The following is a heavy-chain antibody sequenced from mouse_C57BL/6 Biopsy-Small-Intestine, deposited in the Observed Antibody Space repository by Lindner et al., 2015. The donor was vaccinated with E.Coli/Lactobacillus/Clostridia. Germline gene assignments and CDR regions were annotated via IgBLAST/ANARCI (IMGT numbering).Heavy chain of an antibody. Sequence: VQLQESGPELVKPGASVKMSCKASGYSFTGYYMNWVKQSPEKSLEWIGEINPTTGGTTYNQKFKATATLTVDKSSSTAYMQLKSLTSEDSAVYYCARSYYDNLDYWGQGTTLTVSS. CDR3: ARSYYDNLDY. D-gene: IGHD2-10*01. CDR1: GYSFTGYY. J-gene: IGHJ2*01. CDR2: INPTTGGT. V-gene: IGHV1-42*01.